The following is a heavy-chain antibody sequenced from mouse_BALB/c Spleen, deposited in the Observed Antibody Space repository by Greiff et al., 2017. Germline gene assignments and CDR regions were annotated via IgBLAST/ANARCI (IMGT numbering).Heavy chain of an antibody. D-gene: IGHD1-1*01. J-gene: IGHJ1*01. CDR2: ISYSGST. CDR1: GYSITSDYA. CDR3: ARYGSSYDWYFDV. V-gene: IGHV3-2*02. Sequence: EVKLVESGPGLVKPSQSLSLTCTVTGYSITSDYAWNWIRQFPGNKLEWMGYISYSGSTSYNPSLKSRISITRDTSKNQFFLQLNSVTTEDTATYYCARYGSSYDWYFDVWGAGTTVTVSS.